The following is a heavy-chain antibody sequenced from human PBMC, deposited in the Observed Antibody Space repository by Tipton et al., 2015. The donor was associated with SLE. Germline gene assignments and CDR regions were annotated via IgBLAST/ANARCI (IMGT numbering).Heavy chain of an antibody. Sequence: TLSLTCAVSGYSLRHGFYWGWIRRPPGQGLEWIGSIYHCGCTYYNPSLKSRVTLSIETSKNQFSPKLTSVTAADTAVYYCARKISVPAWGDYFDYWGLGTRVIVSS. CDR1: GYSLRHGFY. D-gene: IGHD3-16*01. J-gene: IGHJ4*02. CDR2: IYHCGCT. CDR3: ARKISVPAWGDYFDY. V-gene: IGHV4-38-2*01.